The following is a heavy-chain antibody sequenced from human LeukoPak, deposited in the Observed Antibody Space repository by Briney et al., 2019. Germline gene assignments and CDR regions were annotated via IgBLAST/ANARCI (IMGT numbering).Heavy chain of an antibody. Sequence: PETLSLTCAVYGGSFSGYFWTWIRQPPGKGLEWIGEVSHSGSTNYNPSLKSRLTMSEDRSKNQFSLKLSSVTAADTAVYYCARTPITTAWYVYWGQGILVTVSS. CDR1: GGSFSGYF. V-gene: IGHV4-34*01. CDR2: VSHSGST. D-gene: IGHD6-13*01. J-gene: IGHJ4*02. CDR3: ARTPITTAWYVY.